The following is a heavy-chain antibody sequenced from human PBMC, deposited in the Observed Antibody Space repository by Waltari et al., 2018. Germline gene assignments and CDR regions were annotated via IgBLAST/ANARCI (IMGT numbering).Heavy chain of an antibody. CDR2: VEPEYGET. Sequence: QVQLVQSGAEVKKPGASVKVSCKVSGYTLTELSIHWVRQAPGKGLEWMGGVEPEYGETIYAHRFQGRGTMTEATSTDAADMELSSLRSEDTAVYYCAAGAHCSGGSCYYYYGMDVWGQGTTVTVSS. J-gene: IGHJ6*02. V-gene: IGHV1-24*01. D-gene: IGHD2-15*01. CDR1: GYTLTELS. CDR3: AAGAHCSGGSCYYYYGMDV.